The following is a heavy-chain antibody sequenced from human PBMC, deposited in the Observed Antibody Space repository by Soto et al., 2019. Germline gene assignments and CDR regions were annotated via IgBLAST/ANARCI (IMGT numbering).Heavy chain of an antibody. CDR2: ISYSGST. CDR1: GGSISSYY. J-gene: IGHJ4*02. V-gene: IGHV4-59*01. CDR3: ARGGCSGGSCYFNYFDY. D-gene: IGHD2-15*01. Sequence: SETLSLTCTVSGGSISSYYWSWIRQPPGRGLEWIGYISYSGSTNYNPSLKSRVTISVDTSKNQFSLKLSSVTAADTAVYYCARGGCSGGSCYFNYFDYWGQGTLVTVSS.